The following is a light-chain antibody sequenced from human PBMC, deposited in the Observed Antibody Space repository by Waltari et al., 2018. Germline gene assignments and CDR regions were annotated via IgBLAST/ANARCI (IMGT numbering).Light chain of an antibody. CDR1: SSDAGGSNY. J-gene: IGLJ3*02. V-gene: IGLV2-14*01. CDR3: SSYTDSITLV. CDR2: EVS. Sequence: QSALTQPAPVSGSPGQSITISCTATSSDAGGSNYASWYQQHPGKAPKLMIYEVSNPPSGVSNRVSGSKSGNTASRTISGLQTEDEADYYCSSYTDSITLVFGGGTKLTVL.